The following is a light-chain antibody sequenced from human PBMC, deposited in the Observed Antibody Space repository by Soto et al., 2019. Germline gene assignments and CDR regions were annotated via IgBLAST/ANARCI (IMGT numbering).Light chain of an antibody. CDR1: SSNIGAGYD. CDR3: QSEDSSLHVSV. J-gene: IGLJ1*01. Sequence: QSVLTQPPAVSGAPGQRVTISCTGSSSNIGAGYDVHWYLQLPGTAPKLLIYGNTNRPSGVPDRFSGSKSGPSASLAITGLQAEDVSDYYSQSEDSSLHVSVFGPGTKVTV. V-gene: IGLV1-40*01. CDR2: GNT.